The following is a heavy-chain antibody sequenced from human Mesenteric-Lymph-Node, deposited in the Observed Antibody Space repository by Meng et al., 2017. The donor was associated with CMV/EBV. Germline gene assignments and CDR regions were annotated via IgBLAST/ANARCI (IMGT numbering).Heavy chain of an antibody. J-gene: IGHJ4*02. CDR3: AILGRGDQLEGRFDY. D-gene: IGHD2-2*01. CDR1: GATFTSFA. V-gene: IGHV1-69*05. CDR2: SIPLFDTA. Sequence: SGATFTSFAISWVRQAPGQGLEWMGGSIPLFDTANYAQKFLGRVTITTDESTSTGYMEVGSLTSEDTAVYYCAILGRGDQLEGRFDYWGQGTLVTVSS.